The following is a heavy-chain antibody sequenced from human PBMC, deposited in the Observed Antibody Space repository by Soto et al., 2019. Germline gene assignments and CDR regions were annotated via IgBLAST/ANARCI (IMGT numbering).Heavy chain of an antibody. CDR1: GFTFSSYA. J-gene: IGHJ4*02. CDR2: ISGSGGST. D-gene: IGHD3-10*01. V-gene: IGHV3-23*01. Sequence: GGSLRLSCAASGFTFSSYAMSWVRQAPGKGLEWVSAISGSGGSTYYADPVKGRFTISRDNSKNTLYLQMNSLRAEDTAVYYCANHPGGGSDYWGQGTLVTVSS. CDR3: ANHPGGGSDY.